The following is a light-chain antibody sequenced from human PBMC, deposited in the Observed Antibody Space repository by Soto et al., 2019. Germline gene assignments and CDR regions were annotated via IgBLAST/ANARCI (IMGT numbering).Light chain of an antibody. V-gene: IGLV4-69*01. Sequence: QSVLTQSPSASASLGASVKLTCTLSSGHSSYAIAWHQQQPEKGPRYLMKLNSDGSHSKGDGIPDRFSGSSSGAERYLTISSLQSEDEADYYCAAWDDSPGGLWVFGGGTKLTVL. J-gene: IGLJ3*02. CDR2: LNSDGSH. CDR3: AAWDDSPGGLWV. CDR1: SGHSSYA.